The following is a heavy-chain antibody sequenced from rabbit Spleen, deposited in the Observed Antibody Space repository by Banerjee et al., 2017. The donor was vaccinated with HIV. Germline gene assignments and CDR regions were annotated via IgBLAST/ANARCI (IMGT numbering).Heavy chain of an antibody. CDR2: IDTGVGST. CDR1: GFDLNEYYYY. D-gene: IGHD4-1*01. Sequence: QSLEESGGGLVKPEGSLTLTCKASGFDLNEYYYYMCWVRQAPGKGLEWIACIDTGVGSTYYASWAKGRFTVSKASSTTVTLQMTSLTAADTAIYFCARDHFTPKSGHYFDLWGPGTLVTVS. CDR3: ARDHFTPKSGHYFDL. V-gene: IGHV1S40*01. J-gene: IGHJ4*01.